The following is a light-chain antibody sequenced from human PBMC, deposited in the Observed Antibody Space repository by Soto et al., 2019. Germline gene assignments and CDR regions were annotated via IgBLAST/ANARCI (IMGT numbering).Light chain of an antibody. CDR1: SSDVGSYNY. CDR2: DVS. CDR3: CSYAGSNLWV. V-gene: IGLV2-11*01. J-gene: IGLJ2*01. Sequence: QSVLTQPRSVSGSPGQSVTISCTGTSSDVGSYNYVSWYQQHPGKAPKLMIYDVSKRPSGVPDRFSGSKSGNTASLTISGLQAEAEADYYCCSYAGSNLWVFGGGTKLTVL.